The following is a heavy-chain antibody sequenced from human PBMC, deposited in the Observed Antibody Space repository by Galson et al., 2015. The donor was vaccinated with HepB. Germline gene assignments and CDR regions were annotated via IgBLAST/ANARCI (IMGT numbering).Heavy chain of an antibody. J-gene: IGHJ4*02. CDR1: GFTFSSYA. CDR3: ARDRPRVNSRQFEY. D-gene: IGHD2/OR15-2a*01. CDR2: ISYDGSNK. V-gene: IGHV3-30-3*01. Sequence: SLRLSCAASGFTFSSYAMHWVRQAPGKGLEWVAVISYDGSNKYYADSVKGRFTISRDNSKNTLYLQMNSLRAEDTAVYYCARDRPRVNSRQFEYWGQGTLVTVSS.